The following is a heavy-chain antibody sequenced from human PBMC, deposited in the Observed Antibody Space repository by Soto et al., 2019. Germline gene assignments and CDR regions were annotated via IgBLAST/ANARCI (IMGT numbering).Heavy chain of an antibody. CDR2: ISYDGSNK. CDR1: GFTFSSYG. CDR3: AKEGSWDAFDI. V-gene: IGHV3-30*18. D-gene: IGHD6-13*01. Sequence: QVQLVESGGGVVQPGRSLRLSCAASGFTFSSYGMYWVRQAPGKGLEWVALISYDGSNKYYADSVKGRFTISRDNSKNTLYLPMNSLRAEDTAMYYCAKEGSWDAFDIWGQGTMVTVSS. J-gene: IGHJ3*02.